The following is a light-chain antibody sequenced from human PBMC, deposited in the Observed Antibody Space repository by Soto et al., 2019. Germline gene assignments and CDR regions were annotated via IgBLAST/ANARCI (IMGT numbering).Light chain of an antibody. Sequence: QSAPAQPASVSGSTGQSITISRTGTSSDVGAYDAVSWYQQHPGKAPQVIIYRGTKRPSGDSTRLSGSVSGNTASLTVSGLQAEDEAEYFCCSSAPESTYVFGTGTKVTV. CDR3: CSSAPESTYV. CDR1: SSDVGAYDA. J-gene: IGLJ1*01. V-gene: IGLV2-23*01. CDR2: RGT.